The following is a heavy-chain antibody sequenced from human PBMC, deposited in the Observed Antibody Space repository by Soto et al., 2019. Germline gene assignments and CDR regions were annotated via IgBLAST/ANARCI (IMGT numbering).Heavy chain of an antibody. V-gene: IGHV3-74*01. CDR3: AREYSSSRYFDY. CDR2: INSDGSST. Sequence: GGSLRLSCAASGFTFSSYWMHWVRQAPGKGLVWVSRINSDGSSTTYADSVKGRFTISRDNAKNTLYLQMNSLRAEDTAVYYCAREYSSSRYFDYWGQGTLVTVSS. D-gene: IGHD6-13*01. CDR1: GFTFSSYW. J-gene: IGHJ4*02.